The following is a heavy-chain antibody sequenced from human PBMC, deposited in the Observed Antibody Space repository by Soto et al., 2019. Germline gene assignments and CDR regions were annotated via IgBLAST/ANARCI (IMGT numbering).Heavy chain of an antibody. Sequence: EVQVLESGGRLVQPGGSLRLSCGASGFTFSNYPMSWVRQAPGKGLEWVTVISGSGGTTYYADSVKGRFTISRDNSKNTVYLQMSSLRAEDTDEYFCAKDLGLNTFMCYFDYWGQGTLVTVTP. D-gene: IGHD3-16*01. CDR2: ISGSGGTT. V-gene: IGHV3-23*01. CDR3: AKDLGLNTFMCYFDY. CDR1: GFTFSNYP. J-gene: IGHJ4*02.